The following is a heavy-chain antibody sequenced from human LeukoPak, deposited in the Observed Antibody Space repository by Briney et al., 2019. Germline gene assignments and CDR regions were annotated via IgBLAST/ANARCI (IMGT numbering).Heavy chain of an antibody. J-gene: IGHJ4*02. CDR1: GGSISSGSYY. V-gene: IGHV4-61*01. D-gene: IGHD3-22*01. CDR2: IYYSGST. Sequence: SQTLSLTCTVSGGSISSGSYYWSWIRQPPGKGLEWIGYIYYSGSTNYNPSLKSRVTISVDTSKNQFSLKLSSVTAADTAVYYCARVPYYYDSSGYYYYFDYWGQGTLVTVSS. CDR3: ARVPYYYDSSGYYYYFDY.